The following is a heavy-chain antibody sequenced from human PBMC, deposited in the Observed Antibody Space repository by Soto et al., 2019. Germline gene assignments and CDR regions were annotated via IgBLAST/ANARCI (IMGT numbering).Heavy chain of an antibody. J-gene: IGHJ6*02. Sequence: QLQLQESGPGLVKPSETLSLTCTVSGGSISSSSYYWGWIRQPPGKGLEWIGSIYYSGSTYYNPSLKSRVTLSVDTSTNPFSLKLSSVTAADTAVYYCARRPVLLWFGELNGMDVWGPGTTVTVSS. CDR1: GGSISSSSYY. V-gene: IGHV4-39*01. D-gene: IGHD3-10*01. CDR2: IYYSGST. CDR3: ARRPVLLWFGELNGMDV.